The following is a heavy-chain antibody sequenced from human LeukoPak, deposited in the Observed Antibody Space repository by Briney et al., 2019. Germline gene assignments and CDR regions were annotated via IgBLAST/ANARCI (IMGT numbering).Heavy chain of an antibody. CDR2: ISGSGGST. D-gene: IGHD6-19*01. Sequence: GGSLRLSCAASGFTFSSYAMSWVRQAPGKGLEWVSAISGSGGSTYYADSVKGRSTISRDNSKNTLYLQMNSLRAEDTAVYYCARGSSGVSGFDYWGQGTLVTVSS. CDR3: ARGSSGVSGFDY. CDR1: GFTFSSYA. V-gene: IGHV3-23*01. J-gene: IGHJ4*02.